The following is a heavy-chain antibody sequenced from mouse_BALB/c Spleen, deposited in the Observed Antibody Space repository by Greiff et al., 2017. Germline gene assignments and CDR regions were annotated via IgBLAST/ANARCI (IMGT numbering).Heavy chain of an antibody. Sequence: EVQLQQSGPGLVKPSQSLSLTCTVTGYSITSDYAWYWIRQFPGNKLEWMGYISYSGSTSYNPSLKSRISITRDTSKNQFFLQLNSVTTEDTATYYCARWGLFPVFDYWGQGTTLTVSS. CDR2: ISYSGST. J-gene: IGHJ2*01. D-gene: IGHD3-1*01. CDR1: GYSITSDYA. CDR3: ARWGLFPVFDY. V-gene: IGHV3-2*02.